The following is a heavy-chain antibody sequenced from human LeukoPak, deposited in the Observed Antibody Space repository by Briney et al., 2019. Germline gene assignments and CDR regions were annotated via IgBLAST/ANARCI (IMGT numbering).Heavy chain of an antibody. CDR3: ARSTPYYYDSSGYPLDAFDI. J-gene: IGHJ3*02. V-gene: IGHV1-46*01. Sequence: VASVKVSCKASGYTFTSYYMHWVRQAPGQGLERMGIINPSGGSTSYAQKFQGRVTMTRDTSTSTVYMELSSLRSEDTAVYYCARSTPYYYDSSGYPLDAFDIWGQGTMVTVSS. CDR2: INPSGGST. D-gene: IGHD3-22*01. CDR1: GYTFTSYY.